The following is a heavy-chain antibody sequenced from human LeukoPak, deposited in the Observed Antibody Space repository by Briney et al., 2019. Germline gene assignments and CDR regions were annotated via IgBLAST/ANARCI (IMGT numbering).Heavy chain of an antibody. J-gene: IGHJ6*03. Sequence: PGGSLRLSCAASGFTFSTYSMNWVRQAPGKGLEWVSSISRGSSDIYYADSVKGRFIISRDNARDSLYLQMDSLGAEDTAMYYCARADPFHGGDYFQYMDVWGQGTTVTVSS. CDR2: ISRGSSDI. D-gene: IGHD3-16*01. CDR1: GFTFSTYS. CDR3: ARADPFHGGDYFQYMDV. V-gene: IGHV3-21*01.